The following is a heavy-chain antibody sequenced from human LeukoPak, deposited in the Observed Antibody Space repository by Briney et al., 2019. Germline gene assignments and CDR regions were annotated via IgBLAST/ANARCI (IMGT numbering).Heavy chain of an antibody. V-gene: IGHV4-4*07. CDR1: GASISSYY. J-gene: IGHJ4*02. CDR2: IYTGGST. D-gene: IGHD1-26*01. CDR3: ARGIGSYYVYPYFDY. Sequence: PSETLSLTCTVSGASISSYYWSWIRQPAGKGLEWIGRIYTGGSTNYNPSLKSRVTISVDTSKNQFSLKLSSVTAADTAVYYCARGIGSYYVYPYFDYWGQGTLVTVSS.